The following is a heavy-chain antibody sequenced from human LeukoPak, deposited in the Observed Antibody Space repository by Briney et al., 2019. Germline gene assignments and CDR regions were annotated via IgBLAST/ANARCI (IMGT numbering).Heavy chain of an antibody. D-gene: IGHD1-26*01. V-gene: IGHV4-30-4*08. Sequence: SQTLSLTCTVSGGSISSGDYYWSWIRQPPGKGLEWIGYIYYSGTTFYNPSLKSRLTISVDTSKNQFSLKLSSVTAADTAVYYCARLSASYLYYFNCWAREPWSPSPQ. CDR3: ARLSASYLYYFNC. J-gene: IGHJ4*02. CDR1: GGSISSGDYY. CDR2: IYYSGTT.